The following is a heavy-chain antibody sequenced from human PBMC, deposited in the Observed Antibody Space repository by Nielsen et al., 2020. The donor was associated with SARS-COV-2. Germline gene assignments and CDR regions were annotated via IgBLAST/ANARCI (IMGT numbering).Heavy chain of an antibody. CDR2: IYYSGST. Sequence: SETLSLTCTVSGGSISSSSYYWGWIRQPPGKGLEWIGSIYYSGSTNYNPSLKSRVTISVDKSKNQFSLKLSSVTAADTAVYYCARANGQWLVPYPYYGMDVWGQGTTVTVSS. J-gene: IGHJ6*02. CDR1: GGSISSSSYY. CDR3: ARANGQWLVPYPYYGMDV. D-gene: IGHD6-19*01. V-gene: IGHV4-39*07.